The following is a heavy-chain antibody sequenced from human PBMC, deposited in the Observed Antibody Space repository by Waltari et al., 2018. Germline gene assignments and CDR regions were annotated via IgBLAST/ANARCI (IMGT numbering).Heavy chain of an antibody. Sequence: QVQLQQWGAGLLKPSETLSLTCAVYGGSFSGYYWSWIRQPPGKGLEWIGEINHSGSTNYNPSLKSRVTISVDTSKNQFSLKLSSVTAADTAVYYCARGAVRAAAGNWFDYWGQGTLVTVSS. CDR3: ARGAVRAAAGNWFDY. V-gene: IGHV4-34*01. CDR1: GGSFSGYY. CDR2: INHSGST. D-gene: IGHD6-13*01. J-gene: IGHJ4*02.